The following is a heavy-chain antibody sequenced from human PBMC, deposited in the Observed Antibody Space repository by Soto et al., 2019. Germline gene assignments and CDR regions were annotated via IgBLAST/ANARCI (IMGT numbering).Heavy chain of an antibody. Sequence: PSETLSLTCAVYCGSFSGYYWSWIRQPPGKGLEWIGEINHSGSTNYNPSLKSRVTISVDTSKNQFSLKLSSVTAADTAVYYCARVGLAARPEARDYWGQGTLVTVSS. J-gene: IGHJ4*02. CDR3: ARVGLAARPEARDY. CDR2: INHSGST. D-gene: IGHD6-6*01. CDR1: CGSFSGYY. V-gene: IGHV4-34*01.